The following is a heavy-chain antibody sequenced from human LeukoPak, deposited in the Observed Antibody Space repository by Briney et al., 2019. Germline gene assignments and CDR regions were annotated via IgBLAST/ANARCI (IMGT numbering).Heavy chain of an antibody. CDR1: GGSFSGYY. V-gene: IGHV4-34*01. CDR3: ARGTSGYSYGTRDY. Sequence: KPSETLSLTCAVYGGSFSGYYWSWIRQPPGKGLEWIGEINHSGSTNYNPSLKSRVTISVDTSKNQFSLELSSVTGADTAVYYCARGTSGYSYGTRDYWGQGTLVTVSS. D-gene: IGHD5-18*01. CDR2: INHSGST. J-gene: IGHJ4*02.